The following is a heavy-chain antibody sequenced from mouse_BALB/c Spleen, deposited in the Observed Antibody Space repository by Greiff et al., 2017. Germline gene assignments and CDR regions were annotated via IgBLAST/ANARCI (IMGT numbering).Heavy chain of an antibody. CDR1: GFTFNTYA. CDR2: IRSKSNNYAT. J-gene: IGHJ4*01. CDR3: VSFDGLDY. Sequence: EVKLMESGGGLVQPKGSLKLSCAASGFTFNTYAMNWVRQAPGKGLEWVARIRSKSNNYATYYADSVKDRFTISRDDSQSMLYLQMNNLKTEDTAMYYCVSFDGLDYWGQGTSVTVSS. D-gene: IGHD2-3*01. V-gene: IGHV10-1*02.